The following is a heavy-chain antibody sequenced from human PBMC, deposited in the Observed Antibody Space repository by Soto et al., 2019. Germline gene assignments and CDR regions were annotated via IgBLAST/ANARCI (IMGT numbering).Heavy chain of an antibody. CDR2: IIPIFGTA. D-gene: IGHD3-10*01. CDR1: GGTFSSYA. J-gene: IGHJ4*02. V-gene: IGHV1-69*13. Sequence: GASVKVSCKASGGTFSSYAISWVRQAPGQGLEWMGGIIPIFGTANYAQKFQGRVTITADESTSTAYMELSSLRSEDTAVYYCARSRIYGSVSYPYWGQGTLVTVSS. CDR3: ARSRIYGSVSYPY.